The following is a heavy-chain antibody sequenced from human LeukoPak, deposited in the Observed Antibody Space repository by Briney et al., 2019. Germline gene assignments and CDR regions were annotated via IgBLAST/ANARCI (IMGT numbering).Heavy chain of an antibody. Sequence: GGSLRLSCAASGLTFSSYAMSWVRQAPGKGLEWVSAISGSGGSTYYADSVKGRFTISRDNSKNTLYLQMNSLRAEDTAVYYCAKVPPYCGGDCYHPYYFDYWGQGTLVTVSS. J-gene: IGHJ4*02. CDR2: ISGSGGST. V-gene: IGHV3-23*01. CDR3: AKVPPYCGGDCYHPYYFDY. D-gene: IGHD2-21*01. CDR1: GLTFSSYA.